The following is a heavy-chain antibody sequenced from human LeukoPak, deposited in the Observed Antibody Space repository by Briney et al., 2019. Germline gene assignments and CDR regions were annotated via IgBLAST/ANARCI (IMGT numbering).Heavy chain of an antibody. CDR1: GGSISSGGYY. V-gene: IGHV4-31*03. CDR2: IYYSGST. D-gene: IGHD3-22*01. Sequence: PSETLSLTCTVSGGSISSGGYYWSWIRQHPGKGLEWIGYIYYSGSTYYNPSLKSRVTISVDTSKNQFSLKLSSVTAADTAVYYCAMFYYYDSSAPRHHTPPVRMGFDYWSQRTLVTVSS. CDR3: AMFYYYDSSAPRHHTPPVRMGFDY. J-gene: IGHJ4*02.